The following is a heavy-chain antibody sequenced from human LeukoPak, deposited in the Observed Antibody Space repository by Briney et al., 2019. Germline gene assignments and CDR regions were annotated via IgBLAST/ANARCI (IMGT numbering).Heavy chain of an antibody. CDR2: IKQDGSEK. V-gene: IGHV3-7*01. CDR3: ARSPSGGYPLYGMDV. J-gene: IGHJ6*02. D-gene: IGHD1-26*01. Sequence: GGSRRLSCAASGFTFSSYWMSWVRQAPGKGLEWVANIKQDGSEKYYVDSVKGRFTISRDNAKNSLYLQMNSLRAEDTAVYYCARSPSGGYPLYGMDVWGQGTTVTVSS. CDR1: GFTFSSYW.